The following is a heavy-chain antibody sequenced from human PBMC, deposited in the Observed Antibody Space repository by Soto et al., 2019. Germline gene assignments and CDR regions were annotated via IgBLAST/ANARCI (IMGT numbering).Heavy chain of an antibody. D-gene: IGHD4-17*01. CDR2: INAYNSKT. Sequence: ASVKVSCKASGYTFSGHAIHWLRQAPGQRPEWMGWINAYNSKTNYSQKFEGRVTLTRDTSATTVNMELRSLRSDDTAVYYCARDVDADFRTDFDYWGRG. J-gene: IGHJ4*02. V-gene: IGHV1-3*01. CDR3: ARDVDADFRTDFDY. CDR1: GYTFSGHA.